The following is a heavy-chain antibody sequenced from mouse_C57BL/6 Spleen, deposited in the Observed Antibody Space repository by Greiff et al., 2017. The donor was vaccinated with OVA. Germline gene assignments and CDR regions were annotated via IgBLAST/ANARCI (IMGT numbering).Heavy chain of an antibody. V-gene: IGHV1-50*01. Sequence: QVQLQQPGAELVKPGASVKLSCKASGYTFTSYWMQWVKQRPGQGLEWIGEIDPSDSYTNYNQKFKGKATLTVDTSSSTAYMQLSSLTSEDAAVYCCARYDATMDYWGQGTSVTVSS. CDR2: IDPSDSYT. D-gene: IGHD2-3*01. CDR3: ARYDATMDY. J-gene: IGHJ4*01. CDR1: GYTFTSYW.